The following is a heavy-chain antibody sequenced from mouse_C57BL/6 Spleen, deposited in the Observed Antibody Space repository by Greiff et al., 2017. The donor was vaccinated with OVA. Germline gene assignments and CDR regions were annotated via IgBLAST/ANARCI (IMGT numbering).Heavy chain of an antibody. D-gene: IGHD3-3*01. V-gene: IGHV5-12*01. CDR1: GFTFSDYY. Sequence: DVKLVESGGGLVQPGGSLKLSCAASGFTFSDYYMYWVRQTPEKRLEWVAYISNGGGSTYYPDTVKGRFTISRDNAKNTLYLQMSRLKSEDTAMYYCARHGLGYYFDYWGQGTTLTVSS. CDR3: ARHGLGYYFDY. CDR2: ISNGGGST. J-gene: IGHJ2*01.